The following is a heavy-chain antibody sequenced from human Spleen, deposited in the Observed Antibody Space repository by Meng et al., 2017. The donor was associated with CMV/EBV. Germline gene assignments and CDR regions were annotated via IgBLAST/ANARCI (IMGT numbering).Heavy chain of an antibody. CDR3: AKKGNPAATGYLDY. J-gene: IGHJ4*02. D-gene: IGHD1-26*01. V-gene: IGHV3-48*03. CDR2: ISSSGDTT. CDR1: GFTFRNYE. Sequence: GESLKISCAASGFTFRNYEMNWVRQTPGKGLEWLSYISSSGDTTYYADSVKGRFTISRDNAKNSLYLQMNSLRAEDTAVYYCAKKGNPAATGYLDYWGQGTLVTVSS.